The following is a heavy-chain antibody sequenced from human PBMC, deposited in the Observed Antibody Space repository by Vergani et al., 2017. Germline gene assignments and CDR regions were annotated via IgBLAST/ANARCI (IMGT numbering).Heavy chain of an antibody. V-gene: IGHV1-2*02. CDR2: INSKSGAT. Sequence: QVQLVQSGAEVKKPGASVRVSCKGYGYFFSGYFMHWVRQAPGQGLEWMGWINSKSGATNSAQKFQGRVTLTRDTTISTAYMELSSLTSDDNAGYYCAAAVVGDAFDVWAQGTMVTVSS. CDR3: AAAVVGDAFDV. CDR1: GYFFSGYF. J-gene: IGHJ3*01. D-gene: IGHD1-26*01.